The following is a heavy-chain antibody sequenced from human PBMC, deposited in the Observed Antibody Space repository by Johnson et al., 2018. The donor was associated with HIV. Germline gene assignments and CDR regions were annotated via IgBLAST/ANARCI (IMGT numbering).Heavy chain of an antibody. V-gene: IGHV3-66*01. Sequence: MLLVESGGGLVQPGGSLRLSCEASGFTFSTYSMSWVRQAPGKGLEWVSVIYSGGLTYYANSVKGRFSISRDNSKNTLYLQMGSLRGEDMAVYYCARKKTAARGAFDIWGQGTMVTVSS. J-gene: IGHJ3*02. CDR1: GFTFSTYS. D-gene: IGHD3-10*01. CDR2: IYSGGLT. CDR3: ARKKTAARGAFDI.